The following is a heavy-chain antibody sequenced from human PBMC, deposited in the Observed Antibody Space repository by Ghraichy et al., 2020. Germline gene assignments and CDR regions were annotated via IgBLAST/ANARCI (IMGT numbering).Heavy chain of an antibody. CDR2: IWYDGSNK. V-gene: IGHV3-33*01. CDR3: ARDHFTFGGVGLYYYYYGMDV. D-gene: IGHD3-16*01. J-gene: IGHJ6*02. Sequence: GGSLRLSCAASGFAFSSYGMHWVRQAPGKGLEWVAVIWYDGSNKYYADSVKGRFTISRDNSKNTLYLQMNSLRAEDTAVYYCARDHFTFGGVGLYYYYYGMDVWGQGTTVTVSS. CDR1: GFAFSSYG.